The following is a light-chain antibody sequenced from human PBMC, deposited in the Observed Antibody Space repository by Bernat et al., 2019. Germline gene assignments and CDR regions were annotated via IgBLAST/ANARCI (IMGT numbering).Light chain of an antibody. J-gene: IGKJ4*01. Sequence: DIQMTQSPSSLSASVGDRVTITCRASQGINNYLAWFQQKPGKAPKSLIYAASNLQSGVPSKFSGSRSGTEFTLTISSLQPEDFATYYCQQYNNYPLTFGGGTKVEIK. CDR1: QGINNY. CDR2: AAS. V-gene: IGKV1-16*02. CDR3: QQYNNYPLT.